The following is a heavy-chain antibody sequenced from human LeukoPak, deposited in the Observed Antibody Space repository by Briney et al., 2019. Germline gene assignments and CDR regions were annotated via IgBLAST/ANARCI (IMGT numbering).Heavy chain of an antibody. Sequence: ASVNVSCKASGYTFTGYYMHWVRQAPGQGLEWMGWINPNSGGTNYAQKFQGRVTMTRDTSTSTVYMELSSLRSEDTAVYYCASGGYYDFWSGYLEENYYMDDWGKGTTVTVSS. V-gene: IGHV1-2*02. J-gene: IGHJ6*03. CDR3: ASGGYYDFWSGYLEENYYMDD. CDR2: INPNSGGT. D-gene: IGHD3-3*01. CDR1: GYTFTGYY.